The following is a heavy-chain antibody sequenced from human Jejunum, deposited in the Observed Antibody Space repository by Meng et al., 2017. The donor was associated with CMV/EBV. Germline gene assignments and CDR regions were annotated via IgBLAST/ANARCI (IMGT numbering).Heavy chain of an antibody. CDR2: MYFSGIA. D-gene: IGHD1-26*01. CDR3: ARDLTNKWFYY. J-gene: IGHJ4*02. CDR1: GDPISSGSHS. V-gene: IGHV4-39*07. Sequence: QMQLQESGPGLVKPAETLSLTCTASGDPISSGSHSWAWFRQPPGKRLEWIGSMYFSGIADYNPSLKSRVTISLRATQKQFSLRLTSVTAADSAVYFCARDLTNKWFYYWGQGTLVTVSS.